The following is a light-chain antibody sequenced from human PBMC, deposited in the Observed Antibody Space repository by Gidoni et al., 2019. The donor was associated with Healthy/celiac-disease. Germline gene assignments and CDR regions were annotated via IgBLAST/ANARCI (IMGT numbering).Light chain of an antibody. CDR1: QSVSSSY. J-gene: IGKJ1*01. V-gene: IGKV3-20*01. Sequence: EIVLTQSPGTLFLSPGERATLSCRASQSVSSSYLAWYQQKPGQAPRLLIYGASSRATGIPDRFSGSGSGTDFTLNISRLEPEDFAVYYCQQYGSSPRTFGQGTKVEIK. CDR3: QQYGSSPRT. CDR2: GAS.